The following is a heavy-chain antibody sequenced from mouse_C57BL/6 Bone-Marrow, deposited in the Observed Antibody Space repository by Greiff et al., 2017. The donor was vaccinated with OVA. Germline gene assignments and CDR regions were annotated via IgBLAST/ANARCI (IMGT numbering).Heavy chain of an antibody. CDR1: GYTFTDYY. J-gene: IGHJ1*03. Sequence: EVQLQQSGPELVKPGASVKISCKASGYTFTDYYMNWVKQSHGKSLEWIGDINPNNGGTSYNQKFKGKATLTVDKSSSTAYMELRSLTSEDSAVYYCARNYYGRSHWYFDVWGTGTTVTVSS. CDR2: INPNNGGT. D-gene: IGHD1-1*01. V-gene: IGHV1-26*01. CDR3: ARNYYGRSHWYFDV.